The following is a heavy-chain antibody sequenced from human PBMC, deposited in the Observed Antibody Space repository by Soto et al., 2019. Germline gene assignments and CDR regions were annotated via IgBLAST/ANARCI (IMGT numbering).Heavy chain of an antibody. J-gene: IGHJ4*02. D-gene: IGHD4-17*01. CDR3: ARGHYGDYAFDS. CDR1: GGSISSGGYY. CDR2: IYYSGST. V-gene: IGHV4-31*03. Sequence: SETLSLTCTVSGGSISSGGYYWSWIRQYPGKGLEWIGYIYYSGSTSYNPSLRSRITTSLDTSKKQFSLKLTSVTAADTAVYYCARGHYGDYAFDSWGQGTLVTVSS.